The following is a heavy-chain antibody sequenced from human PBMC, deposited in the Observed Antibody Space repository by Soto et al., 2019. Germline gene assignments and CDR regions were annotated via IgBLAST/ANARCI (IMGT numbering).Heavy chain of an antibody. CDR2: ISGSGGST. Sequence: LRVPWAASGCTISNHAMSRISKAQGKGLEWVSAISGSGGSTYYADSVKGRFTISRDNSKNTLYLQMNSLRAEDTAVYYCAKDRVAVAPPGAFDIWGQGTMVTVSS. J-gene: IGHJ3*02. CDR3: AKDRVAVAPPGAFDI. V-gene: IGHV3-23*01. CDR1: GCTISNHA. D-gene: IGHD6-19*01.